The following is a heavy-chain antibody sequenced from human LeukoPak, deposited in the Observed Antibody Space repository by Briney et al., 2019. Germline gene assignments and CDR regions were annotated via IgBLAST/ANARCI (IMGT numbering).Heavy chain of an antibody. D-gene: IGHD6-13*01. Sequence: SETLSLTCTVSGGSISSGAYYWSWIRQPPGKGLEWIGNIFRSDSIYYKPSLKSRVTISEDTSKNQFSLKLSSVTAADTAVYYCARQERIAAAEYFQHWGQGTLVTVSS. CDR3: ARQERIAAAEYFQH. V-gene: IGHV4-30-2*01. J-gene: IGHJ1*01. CDR1: GGSISSGAYY. CDR2: IFRSDSI.